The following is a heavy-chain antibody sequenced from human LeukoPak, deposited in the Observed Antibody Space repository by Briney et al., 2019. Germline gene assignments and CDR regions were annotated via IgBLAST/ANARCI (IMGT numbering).Heavy chain of an antibody. Sequence: SETLSLTCAVSGYSISSGYYWGWIRQPPGKGLEWIGSIYHSGSTYYNPSLKSRVTISVDTSKSQFSLKLSSVTAADTAVYYCASPANAFDIRGQGTMVTVSP. CDR3: ASPANAFDI. CDR2: IYHSGST. V-gene: IGHV4-38-2*01. J-gene: IGHJ3*02. CDR1: GYSISSGYY.